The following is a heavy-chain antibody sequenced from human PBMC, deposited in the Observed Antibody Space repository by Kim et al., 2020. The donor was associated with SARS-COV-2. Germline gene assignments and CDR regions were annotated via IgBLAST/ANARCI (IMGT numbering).Heavy chain of an antibody. CDR3: AGGSNFNY. J-gene: IGHJ4*02. V-gene: IGHV1-2*02. CDR2: SGGT. Sequence: SGGTNYAQKFQGRVTMTRDTSISTAYMELSRLRSDDTAVYYCAGGSNFNYWGQGTLVTVSS.